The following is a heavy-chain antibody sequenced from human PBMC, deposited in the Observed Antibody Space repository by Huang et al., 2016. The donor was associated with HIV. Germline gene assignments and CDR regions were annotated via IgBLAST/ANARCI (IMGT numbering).Heavy chain of an antibody. CDR1: GYTFTDSN. J-gene: IGHJ4*02. CDR3: ARDWSFGSSTSPAD. CDR2: INPKRGGT. V-gene: IGHV1-2*02. Sequence: QVQLVQSGAEVKNPGASVRVSCKASGYTFTDSNIHWVRQAPGQGLEWMGWINPKRGGTIYAQRFQGRITMTRDTTISTVHMDLRRIKSDDTAVYFCARDWSFGSSTSPADWGQGTLVTVSS. D-gene: IGHD6-6*01.